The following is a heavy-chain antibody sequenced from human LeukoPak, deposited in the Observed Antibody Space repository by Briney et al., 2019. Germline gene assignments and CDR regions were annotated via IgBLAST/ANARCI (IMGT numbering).Heavy chain of an antibody. Sequence: PGGSLRLSCAASGFTFTSYWMHWVRQGPGKGLEWVSRLSSDGSNTAYADSVKGRFTISRDNAKSTLFLQMNSLRAEDTAVYYCVRAGSSRPFDYWGQGTLVTVSS. CDR3: VRAGSSRPFDY. V-gene: IGHV3-74*01. CDR1: GFTFTSYW. CDR2: LSSDGSNT. J-gene: IGHJ4*02. D-gene: IGHD1-26*01.